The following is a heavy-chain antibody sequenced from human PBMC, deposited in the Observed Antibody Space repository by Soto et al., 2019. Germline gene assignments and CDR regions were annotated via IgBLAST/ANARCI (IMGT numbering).Heavy chain of an antibody. CDR1: GFTFSTYA. D-gene: IGHD2-21*01. CDR2: ILHDETP. CDR3: AKDLFPTSGQRFFFES. J-gene: IGHJ4*02. Sequence: GGSLRLSCAASGFTFSTYAMTWVRQAPGRGLEWVSTILHDETPFYTDSVKGRFTISRDNVRGTLYLQMNGLRVEDAALYFCAKDLFPTSGQRFFFESWCQGSLGTVS. V-gene: IGHV3-23*01.